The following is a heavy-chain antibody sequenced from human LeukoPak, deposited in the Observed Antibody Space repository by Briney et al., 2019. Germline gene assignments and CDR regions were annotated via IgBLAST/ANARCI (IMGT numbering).Heavy chain of an antibody. V-gene: IGHV3-74*01. CDR1: GFTFSNYW. CDR2: INSDGSST. Sequence: GGSLRLSCAASGFTFSNYWMHWVRQAPGKGLVWVSRINSDGSSTSYADSVKGRLTISRDNAKNTLYLQMNSLRAEDTAVYYCARDLNAVTTSYYYYYGMDVWGQGTTVTVPS. CDR3: ARDLNAVTTSYYYYYGMDV. J-gene: IGHJ6*02. D-gene: IGHD4-17*01.